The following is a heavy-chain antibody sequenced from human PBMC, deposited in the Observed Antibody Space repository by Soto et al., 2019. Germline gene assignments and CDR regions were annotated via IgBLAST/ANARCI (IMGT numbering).Heavy chain of an antibody. CDR1: GFTFNNYA. V-gene: IGHV3-23*01. CDR2: ISRGDGNT. CDR3: GYDSSGYYRGGGYFDY. D-gene: IGHD3-22*01. J-gene: IGHJ4*02. Sequence: GGALRLYCAASGFTFNNYAMSWVRQAPGKGLEWVSAISRGDGNTYHADSVKGRFTISRDNSKNTLYLQMNSLRAEDTAIYYCGYDSSGYYRGGGYFDYWGLGTLVTVSS.